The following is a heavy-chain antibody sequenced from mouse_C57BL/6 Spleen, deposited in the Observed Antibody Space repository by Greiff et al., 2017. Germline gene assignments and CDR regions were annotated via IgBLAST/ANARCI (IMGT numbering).Heavy chain of an antibody. CDR1: GFTFSDYG. D-gene: IGHD1-1*01. CDR3: ARTTVKNVDY. J-gene: IGHJ2*01. CDR2: ISRGSSNT. Sequence: EVHLVESGGGLVKPGGSLKLSCAASGFTFSDYGMHWVRQAQEKGLEWVAYISRGSSNTYYADTVKGRFTISRDNAKNTLFLQMTSLWSEDTAMYYCARTTVKNVDYWGQGTTLTVSS. V-gene: IGHV5-17*01.